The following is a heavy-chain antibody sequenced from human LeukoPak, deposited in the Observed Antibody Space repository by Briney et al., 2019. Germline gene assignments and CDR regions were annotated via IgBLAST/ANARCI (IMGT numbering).Heavy chain of an antibody. Sequence: SQTLSLTCAISGDSVSSNSVAWNWIRQSPSRGLEWLGRTYYRSKWGNDYAGFVKSRISIIPDTSKNQFSLQLKYVIPEDTAVYYCAREDPRFDPWGQGILGTVSS. J-gene: IGHJ5*02. CDR1: GDSVSSNSVA. V-gene: IGHV6-1*01. CDR2: TYYRSKWGN. CDR3: AREDPRFDP.